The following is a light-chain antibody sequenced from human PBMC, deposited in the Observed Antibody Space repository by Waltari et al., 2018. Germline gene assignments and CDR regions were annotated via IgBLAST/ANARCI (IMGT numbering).Light chain of an antibody. J-gene: IGLJ3*02. V-gene: IGLV3-21*02. Sequence: SYVLTQPPSVSVAPGQTARITCGGNNIGIKSVDWYQQKPGQAPVLVVYDDSDRPSGIPPRFSGSNSGNTATLTIIRVEVGDEADYYCQVWDSSSDHVVFGGGTKLTVL. CDR2: DDS. CDR3: QVWDSSSDHVV. CDR1: NIGIKS.